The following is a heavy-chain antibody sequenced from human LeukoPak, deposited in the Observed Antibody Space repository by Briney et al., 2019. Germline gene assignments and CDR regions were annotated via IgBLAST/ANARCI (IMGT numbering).Heavy chain of an antibody. CDR2: IYSDGTT. D-gene: IGHD1-26*01. J-gene: IGHJ3*02. CDR1: ALTVSSNY. CDR3: ARGSIRSDDAFDI. Sequence: GGSLRLSCAASALTVSSNYMSWVRQAPGKGLEWVSVIYSDGTTNYADSVKGRFTISRDNSKNTLYLQMNSLRAEDTAVYYCARGSIRSDDAFDIWGQGTMVTVSS. V-gene: IGHV3-66*01.